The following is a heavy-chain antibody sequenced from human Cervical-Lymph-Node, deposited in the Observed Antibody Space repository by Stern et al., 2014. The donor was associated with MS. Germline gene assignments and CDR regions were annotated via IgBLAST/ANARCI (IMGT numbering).Heavy chain of an antibody. CDR3: AKGKSGTATFDY. D-gene: IGHD2-15*01. CDR2: ISGSGGTT. Sequence: VQLVESGGGLVQPGGSLRLSCAASGFTFSSSAISWVRQAPGKGLEWVSAISGSGGTTYYADSVKGRFPISRDQSKNTVFLQMNSLRAEDTAIYYCAKGKSGTATFDYWGQGTLVSVSS. CDR1: GFTFSSSA. V-gene: IGHV3-23*04. J-gene: IGHJ4*02.